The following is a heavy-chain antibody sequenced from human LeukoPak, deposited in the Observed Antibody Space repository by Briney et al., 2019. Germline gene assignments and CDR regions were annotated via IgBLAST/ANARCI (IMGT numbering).Heavy chain of an antibody. CDR1: GYTFTSYY. J-gene: IGHJ4*02. CDR3: ARASAVAFYVY. Sequence: ASVKVSCKASGYTFTSYYMHWVRQAPGQGLEWMGIINPSGGSTSYAQKFQGRVTMTRDMSTSTVYMELSSLRSEDTAVYYCARASAVAFYVYWGQGTLVTVSS. CDR2: INPSGGST. V-gene: IGHV1-46*01. D-gene: IGHD6-19*01.